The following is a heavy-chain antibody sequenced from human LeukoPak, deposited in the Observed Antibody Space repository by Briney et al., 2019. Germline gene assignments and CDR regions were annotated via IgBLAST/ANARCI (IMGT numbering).Heavy chain of an antibody. CDR3: ARAPYYYDSSGYYPTLGSRDAEYFQH. J-gene: IGHJ1*01. CDR2: INTNTGNP. CDR1: GYTFTSYA. V-gene: IGHV7-4-1*02. Sequence: GASMKVSCKASGYTFTSYAMNWVRQAPGQGLEWMGWINTNTGNPTFAQGFTGRFVFSLDTSVSTTYLQISSLKAEDTAVYYCARAPYYYDSSGYYPTLGSRDAEYFQHWGQGTLVTVSS. D-gene: IGHD3-22*01.